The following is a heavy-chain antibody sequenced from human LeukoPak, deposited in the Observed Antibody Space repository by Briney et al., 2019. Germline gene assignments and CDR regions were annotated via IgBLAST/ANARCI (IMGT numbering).Heavy chain of an antibody. V-gene: IGHV1-2*02. CDR2: INPNSGGT. J-gene: IGHJ3*02. D-gene: IGHD2-21*02. CDR1: GYTFTGYY. CDR3: ARGTFVVVTALYAFDI. Sequence: GASVRVSCKASGYTFTGYYMHWVRQAPGQGLEWMGWINPNSGGTIYAQMFQGRVTMTRDTSISTAYMELSRLRSDDTAVYYCARGTFVVVTALYAFDIWGQGTMVTVSS.